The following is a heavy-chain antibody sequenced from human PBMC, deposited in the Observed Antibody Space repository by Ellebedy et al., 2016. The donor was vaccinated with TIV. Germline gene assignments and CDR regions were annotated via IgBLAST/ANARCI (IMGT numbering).Heavy chain of an antibody. CDR2: IIPIFGTA. D-gene: IGHD3-16*02. Sequence: SVKVSXXASGGTFSSYAISWVRQAPGQGLEWMGGIIPIFGTANYAQKFQGRVTITADESTSTAYMELRSLRSDDTAVYYCARDPGSYYDYVWGSYRWGDFDYWGQGTLVTVSS. V-gene: IGHV1-69*13. CDR1: GGTFSSYA. J-gene: IGHJ4*02. CDR3: ARDPGSYYDYVWGSYRWGDFDY.